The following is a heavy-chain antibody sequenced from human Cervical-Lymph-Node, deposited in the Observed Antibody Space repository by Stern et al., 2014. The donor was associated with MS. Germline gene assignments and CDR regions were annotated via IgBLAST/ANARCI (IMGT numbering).Heavy chain of an antibody. J-gene: IGHJ4*02. CDR1: GGSISSSSYY. CDR2: VYYVGTT. CDR3: ARLRRKTGDFYVIADPPDY. V-gene: IGHV4-39*02. D-gene: IGHD1-1*01. Sequence: QLQLQESGPGLVKPSETLSLTCTVSGGSISSSSYYWGWIRQPPGKGLEWIGSVYYVGTTYYNPSLRSRVTISVDTSKNHFSLKLSSVTAADTAIYYCARLRRKTGDFYVIADPPDYWGQGTLVTVSS.